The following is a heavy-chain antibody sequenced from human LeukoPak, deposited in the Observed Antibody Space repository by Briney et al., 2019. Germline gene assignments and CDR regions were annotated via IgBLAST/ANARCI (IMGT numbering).Heavy chain of an antibody. V-gene: IGHV3-30*03. J-gene: IGHJ6*02. D-gene: IGHD2/OR15-2a*01. CDR2: MSHDGGIE. CDR1: GFTFSSYS. Sequence: GGSLRLSCEASGFTFSSYSMNWVRQAPGKGLEWVAVMSHDGGIEKYADSVKGRFTISRDNSKKTLYLQMNSLRSDDAAVYYCARAKIIHSITHMDVWGQGTTVTVSS. CDR3: ARAKIIHSITHMDV.